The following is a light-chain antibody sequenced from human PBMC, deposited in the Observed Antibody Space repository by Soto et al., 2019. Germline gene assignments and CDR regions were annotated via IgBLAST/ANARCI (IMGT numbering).Light chain of an antibody. CDR2: DVS. CDR1: SSDVGAYNH. J-gene: IGLJ1*01. CDR3: SSYTISNTLPFV. Sequence: QSVLTQPASVSGSPGQSITISCTGTSSDVGAYNHVSWYQHHPGKAPKLMIYDVSNRPSGVSNRFSGSKSGYTASLTISGLQAEDEADYYCSSYTISNTLPFVFGTGTRSPS. V-gene: IGLV2-14*01.